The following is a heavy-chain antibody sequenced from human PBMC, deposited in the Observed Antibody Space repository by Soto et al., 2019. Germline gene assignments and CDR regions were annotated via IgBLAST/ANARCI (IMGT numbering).Heavy chain of an antibody. D-gene: IGHD5-18*01. CDR3: AEGFEWSWIQLSLRGAVDI. J-gene: IGHJ3*02. CDR1: GFTFSSYA. Sequence: EVQLLESGGGLVQPGGSLRLSCAASGFTFSSYAMNWVRQAPGKGLEWVSTINGSGGSTYYADSVKGRFTISRDNSMNAMHRQMKSARAEETAVYYCAEGFEWSWIQLSLRGAVDIWGQGTVVTVSS. CDR2: INGSGGST. V-gene: IGHV3-23*01.